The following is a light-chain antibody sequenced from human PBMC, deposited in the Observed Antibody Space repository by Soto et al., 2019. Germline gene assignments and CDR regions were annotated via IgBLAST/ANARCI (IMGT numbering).Light chain of an antibody. V-gene: IGKV3-15*01. Sequence: ESVLTQSPGTLSVSPGERATLSCRPTETVSTNLAWFQRKAGQPPRLLIYGSSTRATGVPDRFSCSGSGTEFALIISSLQSEDVAVYYCQQYSNWPPAITFGQGTRLEIK. CDR2: GSS. J-gene: IGKJ5*01. CDR3: QQYSNWPPAIT. CDR1: ETVSTN.